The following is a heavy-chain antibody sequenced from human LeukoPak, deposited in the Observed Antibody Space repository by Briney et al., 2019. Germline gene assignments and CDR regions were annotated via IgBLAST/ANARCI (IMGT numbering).Heavy chain of an antibody. D-gene: IGHD5-18*01. CDR2: ISWNSGSI. CDR1: GYTFDDYA. J-gene: IGHJ4*02. CDR3: AKGHTYGLGESYLDF. Sequence: PGGSLRLSCEASGYTFDDYAMHWVRQAPGQGLEWVSAISWNSGSIAYADSVKGRFTISRDNGKNSLYLQLNSLRTEDTALYYCAKGHTYGLGESYLDFWGQGTLVSVSS. V-gene: IGHV3-9*01.